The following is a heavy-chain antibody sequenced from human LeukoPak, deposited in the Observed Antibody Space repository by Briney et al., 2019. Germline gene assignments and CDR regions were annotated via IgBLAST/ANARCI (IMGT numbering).Heavy chain of an antibody. D-gene: IGHD3-3*01. CDR3: ANATPYYDFWSAENHYFDY. CDR2: IYHSGST. Sequence: SETLSLTCAVSGGSISSGGYSWSWIRQPPGKGLEWIGYIYHSGSTYYNPSLKSRVTISVDRSKNQFSLKLSSVTAADTAVYYCANATPYYDFWSAENHYFDYWGQGTLVTVSS. J-gene: IGHJ4*02. V-gene: IGHV4-30-2*02. CDR1: GGSISSGGYS.